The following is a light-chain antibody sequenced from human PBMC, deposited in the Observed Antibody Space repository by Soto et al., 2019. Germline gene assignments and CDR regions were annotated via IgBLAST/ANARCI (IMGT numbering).Light chain of an antibody. J-gene: IGLJ2*01. Sequence: QAVVTQEPSFSVSPGGTVTLTCGLISGSVFTSYYPSWYQQTPGQAPRTLIYSTNTRSSGVPDRFSGSILGNKADLTITGAQADDESDYYCVLYMGSGSVVFGGGTKLTVL. CDR3: VLYMGSGSVV. CDR1: SGSVFTSYY. CDR2: STN. V-gene: IGLV8-61*01.